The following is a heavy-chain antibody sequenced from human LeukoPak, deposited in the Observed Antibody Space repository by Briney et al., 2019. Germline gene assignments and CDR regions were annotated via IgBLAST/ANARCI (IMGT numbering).Heavy chain of an antibody. J-gene: IGHJ4*02. CDR2: ISTGGNYK. CDR1: GFTFSSYN. V-gene: IGHV3-21*01. Sequence: PGGSLRLSCAASGFTFSSYNMIWVRQAPGKGLEWASFISTGGNYKYYADSVKGRLTISRDNAKNSPYLQMNSLRAEDTAVYYCARTLPYIDYWGQGTLVTVSS. CDR3: ARTLPYIDY.